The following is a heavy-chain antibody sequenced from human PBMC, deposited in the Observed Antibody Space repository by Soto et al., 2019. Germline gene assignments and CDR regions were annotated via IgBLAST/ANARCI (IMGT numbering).Heavy chain of an antibody. CDR3: AKVGGITIFGVVIYFDY. V-gene: IGHV3-23*01. D-gene: IGHD3-3*01. CDR1: GFTFSSYA. J-gene: IGHJ4*02. Sequence: GGSLRLSCAASGFTFSSYAMSWVRQAPGKGLEWVSAISGSGGSTYYADSVKGRFTISRDNSKNTLYLQMNSLRAEDTAVYYCAKVGGITIFGVVIYFDYWGQGTLVTVSS. CDR2: ISGSGGST.